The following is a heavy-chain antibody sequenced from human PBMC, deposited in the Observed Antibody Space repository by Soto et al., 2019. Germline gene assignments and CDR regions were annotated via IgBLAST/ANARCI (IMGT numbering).Heavy chain of an antibody. CDR1: AIIFTGYG. V-gene: IGHV3-33*03. Sequence: LRLSCEVSAIIFTGYGMHWVRQAPGKGLEWVAVVRYDGSNIYYADSVKGRFTISRDNAKNSLYLQMNSLRAEDTAVYYCASYGDYKYYYGMDVWGQGTTVTVSS. J-gene: IGHJ6*02. D-gene: IGHD4-17*01. CDR2: VRYDGSNI. CDR3: ASYGDYKYYYGMDV.